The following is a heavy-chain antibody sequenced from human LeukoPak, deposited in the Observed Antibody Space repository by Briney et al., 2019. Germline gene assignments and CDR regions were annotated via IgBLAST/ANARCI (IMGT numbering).Heavy chain of an antibody. Sequence: PGGSLRLSCAASGFTFSSYTMNWVRQAPGKGLEWVSAITGSGGSTNYADSVKGRFIISRDNSKNTLYLQMDSLRAEDTALYYCAKDHPSWGSSFDYWGQGTLVTVSS. CDR2: ITGSGGST. D-gene: IGHD7-27*01. V-gene: IGHV3-23*01. CDR3: AKDHPSWGSSFDY. J-gene: IGHJ4*02. CDR1: GFTFSSYT.